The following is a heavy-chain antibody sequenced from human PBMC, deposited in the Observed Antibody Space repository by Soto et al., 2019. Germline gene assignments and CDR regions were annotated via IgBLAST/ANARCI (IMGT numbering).Heavy chain of an antibody. CDR3: ARSVAGNYYYYGMDV. J-gene: IGHJ6*02. D-gene: IGHD6-19*01. Sequence: ASVKVSCKASGYTFTGYYMHWVRQAPGQGLEWMGWINPNSGGTNYAQKFQGRVTMTRDTSISTAYMELSRLRSGDTAVYYCARSVAGNYYYYGMDVWGQGTTVTVSS. CDR2: INPNSGGT. V-gene: IGHV1-2*02. CDR1: GYTFTGYY.